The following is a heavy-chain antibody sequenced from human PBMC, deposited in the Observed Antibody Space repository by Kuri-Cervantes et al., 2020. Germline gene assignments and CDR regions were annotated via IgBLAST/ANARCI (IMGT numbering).Heavy chain of an antibody. V-gene: IGHV2-70D*14. J-gene: IGHJ6*03. D-gene: IGHD5-24*01. CDR2: IDWDDGK. Sequence: SGPTLVKPTQTLTLTCTFSGFSLSTSGMRVSWIRQPPGKALEWLARIDWDDGKFYSTSLKTRLTISKDTPKSQVVLTMTNMDPVDTATYYCARIDGYNPTYYYYYYMDVWGKGTTVTVSS. CDR1: GFSLSTSGMR. CDR3: ARIDGYNPTYYYYYYMDV.